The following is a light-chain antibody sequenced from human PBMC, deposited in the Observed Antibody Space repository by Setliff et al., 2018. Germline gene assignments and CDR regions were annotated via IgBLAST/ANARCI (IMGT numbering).Light chain of an antibody. Sequence: QSVLAQPASVSGSPGQSITISCTGTSSDVGSYNLVSWYQQHPGKAPKLMIYEVSKRPSGVSNRFSGSKSGNTASLTVSGLQAEDEADYYCSSYEGSNNYVFGTGAKVTVL. CDR1: SSDVGSYNL. V-gene: IGLV2-14*02. CDR2: EVS. CDR3: SSYEGSNNYV. J-gene: IGLJ1*01.